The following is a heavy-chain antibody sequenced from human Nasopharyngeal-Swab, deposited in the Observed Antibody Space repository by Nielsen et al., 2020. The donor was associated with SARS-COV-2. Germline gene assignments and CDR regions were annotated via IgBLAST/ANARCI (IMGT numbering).Heavy chain of an antibody. V-gene: IGHV4-59*01. CDR2: IYYSGST. CDR1: GGSISSYY. CDR3: ASLAPDTVEDYGMDV. J-gene: IGHJ6*02. Sequence: SETLSLTCTVSGGSISSYYWSWIRQPPGKGLEWIGYIYYSGSTNYNPSLKSRVTISVDTSKNQFSLKLSSVTAADTAAYYCASLAPDTVEDYGMDVWGQGTTVTVSS. D-gene: IGHD4-23*01.